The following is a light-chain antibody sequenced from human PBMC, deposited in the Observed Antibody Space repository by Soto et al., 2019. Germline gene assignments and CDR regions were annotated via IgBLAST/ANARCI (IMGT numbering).Light chain of an antibody. CDR3: QQYSSSPLT. Sequence: EIVLTQSPATLSVSPGERANLSCRASQSVRSSHLAWYQQKPGQAPRLLIYGASSRATGIPDRFSGSGSGTDFTLTISRLEPEDFAVYHCQQYSSSPLTFGGGTKVDIK. J-gene: IGKJ4*01. V-gene: IGKV3-20*01. CDR1: QSVRSSH. CDR2: GAS.